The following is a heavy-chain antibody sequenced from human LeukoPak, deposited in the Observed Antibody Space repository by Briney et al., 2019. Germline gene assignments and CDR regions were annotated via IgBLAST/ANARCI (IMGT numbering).Heavy chain of an antibody. J-gene: IGHJ3*02. CDR3: ARDPSYYGSGSYYHWAFDI. CDR1: GGSISSYY. V-gene: IGHV4-59*12. CDR2: IYYSGST. Sequence: SETLSLTCTVSGGSISSYYWSWIRQPPGKGLEWIGYIYYSGSTYYNPSLKSRVTISVDTSKNQFSLKLSSVTAADTAVYYCARDPSYYGSGSYYHWAFDIWGQGTMVTVSS. D-gene: IGHD3-10*01.